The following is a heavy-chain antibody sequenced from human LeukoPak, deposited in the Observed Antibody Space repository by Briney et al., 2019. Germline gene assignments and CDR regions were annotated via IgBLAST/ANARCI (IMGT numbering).Heavy chain of an antibody. CDR3: ARRGMRWLQSKNFDY. CDR2: VYTSGST. D-gene: IGHD5-24*01. V-gene: IGHV4-61*02. J-gene: IGHJ4*02. CDR1: GGSISSGSYY. Sequence: SETLSLTCTVSGGSISSGSYYWSWIRQPAGKGLEWIGRVYTSGSTNYNPSLKSRVTISVDTSKNQFSLKLSSVTAADTAVYYCARRGMRWLQSKNFDYWGQGTLVTVSS.